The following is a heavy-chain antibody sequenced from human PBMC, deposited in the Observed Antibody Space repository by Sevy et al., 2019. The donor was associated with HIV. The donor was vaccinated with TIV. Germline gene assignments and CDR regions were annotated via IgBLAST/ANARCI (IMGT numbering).Heavy chain of an antibody. CDR3: AKDTGRGVIIPLSY. CDR2: ISGSGGST. J-gene: IGHJ4*02. V-gene: IGHV3-23*01. Sequence: GGSLRLSCAASGFTFSSYAMSGVRQAPGKGLEWVSAISGSGGSTYYADSVKGRFTISRDNSKNTLYLQMNSLRAEDTAVYYCAKDTGRGVIIPLSYWGQGTLVTVSS. D-gene: IGHD3-10*01. CDR1: GFTFSSYA.